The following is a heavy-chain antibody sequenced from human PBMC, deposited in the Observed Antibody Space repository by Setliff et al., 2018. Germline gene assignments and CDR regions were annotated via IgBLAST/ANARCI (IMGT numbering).Heavy chain of an antibody. J-gene: IGHJ6*02. CDR3: ARDRPIAAAGTFIRYYYYYGMDV. CDR1: GGSISSYY. D-gene: IGHD6-13*01. CDR2: IYYSGST. V-gene: IGHV4-59*01. Sequence: SETLSLTCTVSGGSISSYYWSWIRQPPGKGLEWIGYIYYSGSTNYNPSLKSRATISVDTSKNQFSLKLSSVTAADTAVYYCARDRPIAAAGTFIRYYYYYGMDVWGQGTTVTVSS.